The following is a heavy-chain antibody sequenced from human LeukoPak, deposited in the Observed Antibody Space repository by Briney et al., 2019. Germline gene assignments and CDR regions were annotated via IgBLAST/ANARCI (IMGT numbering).Heavy chain of an antibody. Sequence: GGSLRLSCAASGFTFSSYDMHGVRQAPGKGGEGVAVISSDGSNKNYADSVKGRFTISRDNSKNTLYLLMNSLRAEDTAVYYCARVLSGRGSLYSYYYYMDVWGKGTTVTISS. J-gene: IGHJ6*03. CDR3: ARVLSGRGSLYSYYYYMDV. D-gene: IGHD3-10*01. V-gene: IGHV3-30*14. CDR2: ISSDGSNK. CDR1: GFTFSSYD.